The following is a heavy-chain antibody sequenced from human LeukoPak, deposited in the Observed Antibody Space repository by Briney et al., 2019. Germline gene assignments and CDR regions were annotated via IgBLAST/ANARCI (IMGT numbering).Heavy chain of an antibody. J-gene: IGHJ1*01. CDR1: GFTFSSYA. D-gene: IGHD6-19*01. CDR2: ISGRGGST. Sequence: PGGSLRLSCAASGFTFSSYAMSWVRQAPGKGLELVSAISGRGGSTYYADSVKGRFTISRDNSKNTLYLQMNSLRAEDTAVYYCAKDSSGYYTEYFQHWGQGTLVTVSS. CDR3: AKDSSGYYTEYFQH. V-gene: IGHV3-23*01.